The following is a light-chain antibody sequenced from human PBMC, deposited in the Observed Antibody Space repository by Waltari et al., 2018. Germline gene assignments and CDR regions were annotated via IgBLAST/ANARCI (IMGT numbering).Light chain of an antibody. CDR1: QCVSSSY. CDR3: QQYGSSPGT. Sequence: IVLTQSPGTLSLSPGDSATLLCRASQCVSSSYLAWYQQKPGQAPRLLIYGASSRATGIPDRFSGSESGTDFTLTISRLEPEDFAVYYCQQYGSSPGTFGQGTKLEIK. V-gene: IGKV3-20*01. CDR2: GAS. J-gene: IGKJ2*01.